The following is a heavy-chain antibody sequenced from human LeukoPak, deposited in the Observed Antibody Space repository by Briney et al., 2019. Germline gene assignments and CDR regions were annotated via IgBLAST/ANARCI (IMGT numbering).Heavy chain of an antibody. J-gene: IGHJ6*02. Sequence: SQTLSLTCTVSGGSISSGDYYWSWIRQPPGKGLEWIGYIYYSGSTYYNPSLKSRVTISVDTSKNQFSLKLSSVTAADTAVYYCARCNHDYSNYGPSGYYYGMDVWGQGTTATVSS. D-gene: IGHD4-11*01. CDR3: ARCNHDYSNYGPSGYYYGMDV. V-gene: IGHV4-30-4*01. CDR1: GGSISSGDYY. CDR2: IYYSGST.